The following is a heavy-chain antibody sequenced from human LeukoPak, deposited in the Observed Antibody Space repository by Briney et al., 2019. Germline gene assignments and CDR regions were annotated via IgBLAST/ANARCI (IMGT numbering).Heavy chain of an antibody. J-gene: IGHJ6*02. CDR1: GFTFSSYA. Sequence: PGGSLRLSCAASGFTFSSYAMHWVRQAPGKGLEWVAVISYDGSNKYYADSVKGRFTISRDNSKNTLYLQMNSLRAEDTAVYYCAKKRSGQYSGYDMWYYYGMDVWGQGTTVTVSS. CDR2: ISYDGSNK. CDR3: AKKRSGQYSGYDMWYYYGMDV. V-gene: IGHV3-30-3*02. D-gene: IGHD5-12*01.